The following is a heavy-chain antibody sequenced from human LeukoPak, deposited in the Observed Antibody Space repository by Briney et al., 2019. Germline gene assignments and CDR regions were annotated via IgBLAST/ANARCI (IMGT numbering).Heavy chain of an antibody. CDR1: RFTFSSYG. CDR3: ARERIQQLGDWYFDL. J-gene: IGHJ2*01. V-gene: IGHV3-30*02. D-gene: IGHD6-13*01. CDR2: IQYDGSNE. Sequence: GGSLRLSCAASRFTFSSYGMHWVRQAPGKGLEWVAYIQYDGSNEQYADSVKGRFSISRDSSKNILYLQMNSLRAEDTAVYYCARERIQQLGDWYFDLWGRGTLVTVSS.